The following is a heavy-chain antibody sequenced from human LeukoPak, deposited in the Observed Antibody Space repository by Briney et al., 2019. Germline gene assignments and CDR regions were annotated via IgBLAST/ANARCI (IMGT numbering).Heavy chain of an antibody. V-gene: IGHV4-59*01. CDR1: GGSISSYY. D-gene: IGHD4-17*01. Sequence: SETLSLTCTVSGGSISSYYWSWIRQPPGKGLEWIGYIYYSGSTNCNPSLKSRVTISVDTSKNQFSLKLSSVTAADTAVYYCASNYGDLYYFDYWGQGTLVTVSS. CDR3: ASNYGDLYYFDY. J-gene: IGHJ4*02. CDR2: IYYSGST.